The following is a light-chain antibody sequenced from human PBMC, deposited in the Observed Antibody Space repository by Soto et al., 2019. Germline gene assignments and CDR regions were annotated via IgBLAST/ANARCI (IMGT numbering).Light chain of an antibody. CDR3: QQYNNWPWT. CDR2: GAS. CDR1: QSVSSN. V-gene: IGKV3-15*01. J-gene: IGKJ1*01. Sequence: EIVMTPSPGTLSVSPGERATLSCRASQSVSSNLAWYQQKPGQAPRLLIYGASTRATGIPARFSGSGSGTEFTLTISSLQSEDFAVYYCQQYNNWPWTFGQGTKVDIK.